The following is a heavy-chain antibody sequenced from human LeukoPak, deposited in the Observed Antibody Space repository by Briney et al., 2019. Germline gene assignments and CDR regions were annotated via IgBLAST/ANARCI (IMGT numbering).Heavy chain of an antibody. Sequence: PGGSLRLSCAASGFTFSRNAIHWVRQGPGKGLEWVSYIAHHGSNKYYADSVKGRFTISRDNSKNTPYLQMNSLRAEDTAVYYCAKEGYYYDSSGYYRYFDYWGQGTLVTVSS. CDR3: AKEGYYYDSSGYYRYFDY. CDR1: GFTFSRNA. V-gene: IGHV3-30*02. CDR2: IAHHGSNK. D-gene: IGHD3-22*01. J-gene: IGHJ4*02.